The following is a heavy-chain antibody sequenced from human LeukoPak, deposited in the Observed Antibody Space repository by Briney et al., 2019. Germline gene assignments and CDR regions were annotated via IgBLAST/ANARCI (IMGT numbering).Heavy chain of an antibody. D-gene: IGHD2-8*01. J-gene: IGHJ5*02. CDR3: ATSSNGNWFDP. CDR1: GGSISSAGYS. CDR2: IFHTGST. Sequence: SQTLSLTCAVSGGSISSAGYSWSWIRQPPGKGLERIGYIFHTGSTYYNPSLKNRLTISLDRSNNQFSLKLSSVTAADTAVYYCATSSNGNWFDPWGQGTLVTVSS. V-gene: IGHV4-30-2*01.